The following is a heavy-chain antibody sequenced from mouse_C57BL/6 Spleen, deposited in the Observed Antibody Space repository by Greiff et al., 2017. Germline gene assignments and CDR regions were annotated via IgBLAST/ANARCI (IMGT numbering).Heavy chain of an antibody. CDR2: ISSGGSYT. CDR3: ARHEDGYYFDY. Sequence: EVQVVESGGDLVKPGGSLKLSCAASGFTFSSYGMSWVRQTPDKRLEWVATISSGGSYTYYPDSVKGRITISRDNAKNTLYLQKSSLKSEDTAMYYCARHEDGYYFDYWGQGTTLTVSS. CDR1: GFTFSSYG. V-gene: IGHV5-6*01. J-gene: IGHJ2*01. D-gene: IGHD2-3*01.